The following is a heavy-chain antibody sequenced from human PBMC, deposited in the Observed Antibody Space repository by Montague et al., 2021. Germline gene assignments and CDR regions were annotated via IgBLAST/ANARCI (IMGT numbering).Heavy chain of an antibody. J-gene: IGHJ4*02. CDR2: TYYRSTWYT. V-gene: IGHV6-1*01. D-gene: IGHD3-10*01. CDR3: AREGVGDLLFSFDS. Sequence: CAISGDSASNNNAAWNWIRESPSRGLEWLGRTYYRSTWYTDYAVSVKGRIAINPDTSKNQFSLQLNSVTPEDTAVYYCAREGVGDLLFSFDSWGQGTLVTVSS. CDR1: GDSASNNNAA.